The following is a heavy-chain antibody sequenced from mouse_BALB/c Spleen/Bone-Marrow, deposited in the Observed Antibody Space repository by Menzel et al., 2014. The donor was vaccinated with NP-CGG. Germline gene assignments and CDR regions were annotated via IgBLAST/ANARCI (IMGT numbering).Heavy chain of an antibody. D-gene: IGHD3-1*01. J-gene: IGHJ2*01. CDR2: IYPGDGDT. CDR3: ARVGFSFDY. CDR1: GYAFSTYW. V-gene: IGHV1-80*01. Sequence: QVQLQQSGAELVRPGSSVKISCKASGYAFSTYWMNWVKQRPGQGLEWIGQIYPGDGDTNYNEKFKGKATLTADKSSSTASIQRSSLTSEDSAAYFCARVGFSFDYRGQGTTLTVSS.